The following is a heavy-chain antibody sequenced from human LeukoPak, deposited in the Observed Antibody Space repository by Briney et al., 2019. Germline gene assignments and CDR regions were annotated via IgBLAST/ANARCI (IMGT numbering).Heavy chain of an antibody. D-gene: IGHD1-26*01. CDR2: INPNSGGT. V-gene: IGHV1-2*04. Sequence: ASVKVSCKASGYTFTGYYMHWVRQAPGQGLEWMGWINPNSGGTNYAQKFQGWVTMTRDTSISTAYMELSRLRSDDTAVYYCARDRSGSYASLFDYWGQGTLVTVSS. J-gene: IGHJ4*02. CDR1: GYTFTGYY. CDR3: ARDRSGSYASLFDY.